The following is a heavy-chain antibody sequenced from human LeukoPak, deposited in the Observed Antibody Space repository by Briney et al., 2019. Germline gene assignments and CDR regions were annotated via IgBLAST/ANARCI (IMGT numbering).Heavy chain of an antibody. Sequence: GESLRISCKISGYRLTNNWIGWVRQVPGKGLQWMGLIYPGDSDTRYSPSFQGQVTFSVDASISTAYLQLSGLRASDTAIYYCVRFGLTSSLDYWGQGTLVTVSS. CDR1: GYRLTNNW. CDR3: VRFGLTSSLDY. CDR2: IYPGDSDT. D-gene: IGHD6-13*01. J-gene: IGHJ4*02. V-gene: IGHV5-51*01.